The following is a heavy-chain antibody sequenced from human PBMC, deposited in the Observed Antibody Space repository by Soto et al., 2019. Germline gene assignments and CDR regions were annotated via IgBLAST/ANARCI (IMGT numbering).Heavy chain of an antibody. Sequence: GGSLRLSCAASGFPFSSYGMHWVRQATGKSLEWVSAIGTAGDTSYPGSVKGRFTISRENAKNSLYLQMNSLKAGDTAVYYCARSGRHDCGAANFDYWGQGTLLTVSS. D-gene: IGHD4-17*01. CDR2: IGTAGDT. CDR1: GFPFSSYG. CDR3: ARSGRHDCGAANFDY. J-gene: IGHJ4*02. V-gene: IGHV3-13*01.